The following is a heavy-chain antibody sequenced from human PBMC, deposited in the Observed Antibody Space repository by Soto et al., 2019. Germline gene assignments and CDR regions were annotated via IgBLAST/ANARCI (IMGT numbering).Heavy chain of an antibody. CDR2: IYYSGST. V-gene: IGHV4-30-4*01. Sequence: QVQLQESGPGLVKPSQTLSLTCTVSGGSISSGDYYWSWIRQPPGKGLEWIGYIYYSGSTYYNPSLKSRVTISVDTSKNQFSLKLRSVTAADTAVYYCARGGDYYDSSGYYPFDYWGQGTLVTVSS. CDR3: ARGGDYYDSSGYYPFDY. CDR1: GGSISSGDYY. J-gene: IGHJ4*02. D-gene: IGHD3-22*01.